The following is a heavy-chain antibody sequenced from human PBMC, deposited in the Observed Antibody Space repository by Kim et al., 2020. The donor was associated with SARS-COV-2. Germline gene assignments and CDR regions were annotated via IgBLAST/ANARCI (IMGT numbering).Heavy chain of an antibody. V-gene: IGHV4-4*07. D-gene: IGHD3-3*01. J-gene: IGHJ6*03. CDR1: GGSISSYY. CDR2: IYTSGST. Sequence: SETLSLTCTVSGGSISSYYWSWIRQPAGKGLEWIGRIYTSGSTNYNPSLKSRVTMSVDTSKNQFSLKLSSVTAADTAVYYCARDNGDQRDSWSQYDFWNGAYYYYYMDVWGKGTTVTVSS. CDR3: ARDNGDQRDSWSQYDFWNGAYYYYYMDV.